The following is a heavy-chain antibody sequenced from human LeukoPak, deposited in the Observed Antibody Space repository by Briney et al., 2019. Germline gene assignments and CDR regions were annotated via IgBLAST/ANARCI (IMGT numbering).Heavy chain of an antibody. Sequence: SETLSLTCTVSGGSISSYYWSWIRQPAGKGLEWIRRIYTSGSTNYNPALKSRVTLSEDTSKNQSSLKLSSVAAADTAVYSCARESASCYRDYWGQGTLVTVSS. CDR3: ARESASCYRDY. J-gene: IGHJ4*02. D-gene: IGHD2-2*01. CDR2: IYTSGST. V-gene: IGHV4-4*07. CDR1: GGSISSYY.